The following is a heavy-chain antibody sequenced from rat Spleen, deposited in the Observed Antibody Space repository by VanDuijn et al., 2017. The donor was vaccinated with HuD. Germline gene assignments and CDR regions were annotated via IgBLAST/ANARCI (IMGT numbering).Heavy chain of an antibody. CDR2: INSAGST. D-gene: IGHD5-1*01. Sequence: EVQLQESGPGLVKPSLSLSLTCSVTGYSITSNYRWNWIRKFPGHKLEWMGYINSAGSTKYDPSLKSRISISRDTSKNQFFLQVNSVTTEDTATYYCASLNWEGYFDYWGQGVIVTVSS. CDR3: ASLNWEGYFDY. V-gene: IGHV3-3*01. J-gene: IGHJ2*01. CDR1: GYSITSNYR.